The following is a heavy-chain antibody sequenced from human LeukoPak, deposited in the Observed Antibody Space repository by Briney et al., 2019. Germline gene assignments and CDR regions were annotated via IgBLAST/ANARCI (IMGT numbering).Heavy chain of an antibody. CDR2: ISKDGSTS. CDR3: ARVRWGGLYYFDY. J-gene: IGHJ4*02. V-gene: IGHV3-74*01. CDR1: GFTFSNHW. D-gene: IGHD3-16*01. Sequence: GGSLRLSCEASGFTFSNHWMHWVRQAPGKGLVWVSVISKDGSTSVYADSVRGRLTISRDNAKNTLYLQMNSLRAEDTAVYYCARVRWGGLYYFDYWGQGTLVTVSS.